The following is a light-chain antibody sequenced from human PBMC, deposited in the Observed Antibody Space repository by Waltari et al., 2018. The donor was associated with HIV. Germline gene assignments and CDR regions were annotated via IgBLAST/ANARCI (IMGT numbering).Light chain of an antibody. CDR2: PIH. CDR1: SLRTYY. V-gene: IGLV3-19*01. CDR3: NSRDSAVHHVV. Sequence: SSELTQDPAVSVALGQTVRITCQGDSLRTYYASWYQQKPGQATVLVVSPIHNRPSWIPDRFSGSSSGNTASLTITGAQAEDEADYYCNSRDSAVHHVVFGGGTKLTVL. J-gene: IGLJ2*01.